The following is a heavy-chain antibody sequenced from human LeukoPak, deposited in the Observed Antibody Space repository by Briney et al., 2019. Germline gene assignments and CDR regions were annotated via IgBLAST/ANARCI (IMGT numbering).Heavy chain of an antibody. CDR1: GFTFTNYW. J-gene: IGHJ4*01. D-gene: IGHD6-13*01. Sequence: GGSLRLSCAVSGFTFTNYWMNWVRQAPGKGPEWVASIKQNGGEKSYVDSVKGRFTISRDNAKNSLYLQMSSLRAEDTAVYYCARDGTAAGLYFDLWGQGTLVTVSS. CDR3: ARDGTAAGLYFDL. CDR2: IKQNGGEK. V-gene: IGHV3-7*01.